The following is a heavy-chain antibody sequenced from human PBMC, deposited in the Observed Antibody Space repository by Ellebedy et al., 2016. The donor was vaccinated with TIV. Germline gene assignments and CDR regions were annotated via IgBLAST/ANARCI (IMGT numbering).Heavy chain of an antibody. Sequence: ASVKVSCKASGGTFSSYPISWVRQAPGQGLEWMGGIIPIFGTANYAQQFQGRVTITADKSTSTAYMELRSLRSDDTAVYYCAREGITIFRMVYYYGMDVWGQGTTVTVSS. D-gene: IGHD3-3*01. V-gene: IGHV1-69*06. CDR1: GGTFSSYP. J-gene: IGHJ6*02. CDR2: IIPIFGTA. CDR3: AREGITIFRMVYYYGMDV.